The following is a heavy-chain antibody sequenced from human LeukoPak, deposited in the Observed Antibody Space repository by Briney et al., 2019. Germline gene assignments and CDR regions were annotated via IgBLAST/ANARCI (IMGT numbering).Heavy chain of an antibody. CDR1: GYTFTSYG. D-gene: IGHD6-13*01. V-gene: IGHV1-18*01. CDR2: ISAYNGNT. Sequence: GASVKVSCKASGYTFTSYGISWVRQAPGQGLEWMGWISAYNGNTNYAQKLQSRVTMTTDTSTSTAYMELRSLRSDDTAVYYCARVLFRIAAAGTMDYWGQGTLVTVSS. CDR3: ARVLFRIAAAGTMDY. J-gene: IGHJ4*02.